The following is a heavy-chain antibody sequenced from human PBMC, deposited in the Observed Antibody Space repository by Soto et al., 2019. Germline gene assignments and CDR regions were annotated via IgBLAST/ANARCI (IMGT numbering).Heavy chain of an antibody. J-gene: IGHJ3*02. V-gene: IGHV1-69*02. D-gene: IGHD2-2*01. CDR2: IIPILGIA. Sequence: SVKVSCKASGGTFSSYTISWVRQASGQGLEWMGRIIPILGIANYAQKFQGRVTITADKSTSTAYMELSSLRSEDTAVYYCARVVPTAHAFDIWGQGTMVTVSS. CDR3: ARVVPTAHAFDI. CDR1: GGTFSSYT.